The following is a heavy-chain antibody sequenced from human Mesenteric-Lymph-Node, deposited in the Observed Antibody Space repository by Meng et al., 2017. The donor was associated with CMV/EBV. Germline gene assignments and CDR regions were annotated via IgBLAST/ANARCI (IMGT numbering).Heavy chain of an antibody. J-gene: IGHJ6*02. CDR3: ARDTDCYCSGGSCYSDGMDV. D-gene: IGHD2-15*01. CDR2: INHSGST. CDR1: GGSFSGYY. Sequence: GSLRLSCAVYGGSFSGYYWSWIRQPPGKGLEWIGEINHSGSTNYNPSLKSRVTISVDTSKNQFSLKLSSVTAADTAVYYCARDTDCYCSGGSCYSDGMDVWGQGTTVTVSS. V-gene: IGHV4-34*01.